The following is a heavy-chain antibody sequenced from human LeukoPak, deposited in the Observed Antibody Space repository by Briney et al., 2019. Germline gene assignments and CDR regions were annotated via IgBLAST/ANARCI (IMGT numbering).Heavy chain of an antibody. CDR1: GFTFSSYA. J-gene: IGHJ4*02. Sequence: GGSLRPSCAASGFTFSSYAMSWLRQAPGKGLEWVSAISGSGGSTYYADSVKGRFTISRDNSKNTLYLQMNSLRAEDTAVYYCAKETTAIAAAGTEFDYWGQGTLVTVSS. D-gene: IGHD6-13*01. CDR2: ISGSGGST. CDR3: AKETTAIAAAGTEFDY. V-gene: IGHV3-23*01.